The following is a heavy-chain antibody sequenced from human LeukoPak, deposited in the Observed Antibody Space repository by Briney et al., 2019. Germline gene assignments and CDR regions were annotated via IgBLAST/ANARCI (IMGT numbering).Heavy chain of an antibody. V-gene: IGHV1-8*03. D-gene: IGHD3-10*01. CDR2: MNPNSGNT. CDR3: ARSRRMVRGVIILKHNWFDP. CDR1: GYTFTSYD. Sequence: ASVKVSCKASGYTFTSYDINWVRQATGQGLEWMGWMNPNSGNTGYAQKFQGRVTITRNTSISTAYMELSSLRSEDTAVYYCARSRRMVRGVIILKHNWFDPWGQGTLVTVSS. J-gene: IGHJ5*02.